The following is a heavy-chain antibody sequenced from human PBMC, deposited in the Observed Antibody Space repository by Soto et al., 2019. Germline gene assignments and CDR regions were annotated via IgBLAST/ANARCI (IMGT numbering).Heavy chain of an antibody. V-gene: IGHV2-5*02. CDR2: IYWDDDK. Sequence: QITLKESGPTLVKPTQTLTLTCTFSGFSLSTSGVGVGWIRQPPGKALEWLALIYWDDDKRYSPSLKSRLTITKXXSXNXXVLTMTHLDPVDTATYYCAHRHNSGWYDASVYFDYWGQGTLVTVSS. CDR3: AHRHNSGWYDASVYFDY. CDR1: GFSLSTSGVG. D-gene: IGHD6-19*01. J-gene: IGHJ4*02.